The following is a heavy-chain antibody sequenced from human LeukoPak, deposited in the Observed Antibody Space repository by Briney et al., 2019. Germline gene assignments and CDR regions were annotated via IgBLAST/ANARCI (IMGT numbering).Heavy chain of an antibody. CDR3: ARDNELDYYYGMDV. J-gene: IGHJ6*02. D-gene: IGHD3-10*01. CDR1: GFTFSSYG. Sequence: GGSLRLSCAASGFTFSSYGMHWVRQAPGKGLEWVAVIWYDGSNKYYADSVKGRFTISRDNSKNTLYLQMNSLRAEDTAVNYCARDNELDYYYGMDVWGQGTTVTVSS. CDR2: IWYDGSNK. V-gene: IGHV3-33*01.